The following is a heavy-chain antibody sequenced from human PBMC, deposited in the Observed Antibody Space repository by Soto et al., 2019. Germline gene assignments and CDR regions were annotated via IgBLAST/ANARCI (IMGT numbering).Heavy chain of an antibody. D-gene: IGHD3-10*01. V-gene: IGHV5-51*01. CDR2: IYPGDSDT. CDR3: ARHMSGSGSPDYYYYGMDV. Sequence: GESLKISCKGSGYSFTSYWIGWVRQMPGKGLEWMGIIYPGDSDTRYSPPFQGQVTISADKSISTAYLQWSSLKASDTAMYYCARHMSGSGSPDYYYYGMDVWGQGTTVTVS. CDR1: GYSFTSYW. J-gene: IGHJ6*02.